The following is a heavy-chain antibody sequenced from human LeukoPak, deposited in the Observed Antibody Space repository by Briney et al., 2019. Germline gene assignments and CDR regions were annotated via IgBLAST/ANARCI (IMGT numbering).Heavy chain of an antibody. CDR1: GGSFSGYY. J-gene: IGHJ4*02. V-gene: IGHV4-34*01. CDR3: ARGDYDYVWGSYRYEYYFDY. CDR2: INHSGST. Sequence: SETLSLTCAVYGGSFSGYYWSWIRQPPGKGLEWIGEINHSGSTNYNPSLKSRVTISVDTSKNQFSLKLSSVTAADTAVYYCARGDYDYVWGSYRYEYYFDYWGQGTLVTVSS. D-gene: IGHD3-16*02.